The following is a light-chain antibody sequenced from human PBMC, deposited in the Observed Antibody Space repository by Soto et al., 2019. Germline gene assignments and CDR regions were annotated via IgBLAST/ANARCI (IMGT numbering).Light chain of an antibody. CDR2: AAS. Sequence: DIQLTQSPSFLSASVGDRVTITCRASQGISSYLAWYQQKPGKAPKLLIYAASTLQSGVPSRLSGSGSSTEFTLTIRSLQPEDFATYYCQQLNSYPFLTFGGGTKVEIQ. J-gene: IGKJ4*01. CDR3: QQLNSYPFLT. V-gene: IGKV1-9*01. CDR1: QGISSY.